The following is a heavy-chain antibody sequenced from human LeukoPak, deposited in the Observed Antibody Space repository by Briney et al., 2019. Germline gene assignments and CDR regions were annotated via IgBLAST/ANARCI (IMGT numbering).Heavy chain of an antibody. J-gene: IGHJ4*02. Sequence: SETLSLTCAVYGGSLSGYYWSWIRQPPGKGLEWIGEINHRGSTNYNPSLKSRVTISVDTSKNQFSLKLSSVTAADTAVYYCAREVPMTTVAHPLGPFDYWGQGTLVTVSS. CDR1: GGSLSGYY. CDR3: AREVPMTTVAHPLGPFDY. V-gene: IGHV4-34*01. CDR2: INHRGST. D-gene: IGHD4-23*01.